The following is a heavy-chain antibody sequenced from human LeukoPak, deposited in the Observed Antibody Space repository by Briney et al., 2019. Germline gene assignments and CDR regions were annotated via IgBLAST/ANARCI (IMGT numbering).Heavy chain of an antibody. CDR2: IFSRSESI. Sequence: GGSLRLSCAASGFTFGAYTINWVRQAPGKGLEWVSCIFSRSESILYADSVKGRFTISRDNAKNSLYLQMDSLRVEDTAVYYCARDFFHSSDSRPFDYWGQGALVTVSS. J-gene: IGHJ4*02. CDR1: GFTFGAYT. CDR3: ARDFFHSSDSRPFDY. D-gene: IGHD3-22*01. V-gene: IGHV3-21*01.